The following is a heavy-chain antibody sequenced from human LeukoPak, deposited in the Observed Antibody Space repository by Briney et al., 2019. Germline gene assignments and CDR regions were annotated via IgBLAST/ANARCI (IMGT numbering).Heavy chain of an antibody. Sequence: SETLSLTCTVSGGSISSYYWSWIRQPPGKGLEWIGYIYYSGSTNYNPSLKSRVTISVDTSKNQFSLKLSSVTAADTAVYYCARAPPHGYYYYGMDVWGQGTTVTVSS. CDR3: ARAPPHGYYYYGMDV. J-gene: IGHJ6*02. CDR2: IYYSGST. CDR1: GGSISSYY. V-gene: IGHV4-59*01.